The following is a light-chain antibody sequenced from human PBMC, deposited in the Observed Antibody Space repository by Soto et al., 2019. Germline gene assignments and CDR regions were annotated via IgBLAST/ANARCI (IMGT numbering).Light chain of an antibody. CDR3: QQYGFSPIS. CDR2: DAS. V-gene: IGKV3D-15*01. Sequence: EIVMTQSPATLSVSPGESATLSCRASQSVSSNLVWYQQKPGQAPRLLIYDASTRATGVPDRFSGSGSGPEYTLTITRLEPEDFAVYSCQQYGFSPISFGQGTRLEIK. CDR1: QSVSSN. J-gene: IGKJ5*01.